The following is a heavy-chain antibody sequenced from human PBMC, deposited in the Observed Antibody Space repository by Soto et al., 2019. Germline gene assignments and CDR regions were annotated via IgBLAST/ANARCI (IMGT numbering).Heavy chain of an antibody. J-gene: IGHJ5*02. V-gene: IGHV3-23*01. Sequence: EVQLLESGGGLVQPGGSLRLSCAASGFTFSSYPMSWVRQAPGKELEWVSAISGSGGSTYYADSVKGRFTISRDNSKNTLYQQMNSLRAEDTAVYYCAKDPKGAARPNWFDPWGQGTLVTVSS. CDR3: AKDPKGAARPNWFDP. CDR1: GFTFSSYP. CDR2: ISGSGGST. D-gene: IGHD6-6*01.